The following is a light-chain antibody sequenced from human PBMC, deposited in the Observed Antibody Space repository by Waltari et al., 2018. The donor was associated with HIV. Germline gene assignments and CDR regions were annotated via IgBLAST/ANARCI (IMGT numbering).Light chain of an antibody. Sequence: SPGQSITISCTGTSSDVGGYNYVSWYQQHPGKAPKLMIYDVSNRPSGVSNRFSGSKSGNTASLTISGLQAEDEADYYCSSYTSSGFFYVVFGGGTKLTVL. V-gene: IGLV2-14*03. J-gene: IGLJ2*01. CDR3: SSYTSSGFFYVV. CDR1: SSDVGGYNY. CDR2: DVS.